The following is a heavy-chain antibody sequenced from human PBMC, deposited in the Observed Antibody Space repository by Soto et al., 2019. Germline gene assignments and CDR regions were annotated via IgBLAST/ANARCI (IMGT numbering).Heavy chain of an antibody. J-gene: IGHJ6*02. V-gene: IGHV3-30-3*01. CDR1: GFTFSSYA. CDR2: ISYDGSNK. Sequence: QVQLVESGGGVVQPGRSLRLSCAASGFTFSSYAMHWVRQAPGKGLEWVAVISYDGSNKYYADSVKGRFTISRDNSTNTLYLPMNSLRAEDTAVYYCARETYYDFCSGPYYGMDVWGQGSTVTVSS. D-gene: IGHD3-3*01. CDR3: ARETYYDFCSGPYYGMDV.